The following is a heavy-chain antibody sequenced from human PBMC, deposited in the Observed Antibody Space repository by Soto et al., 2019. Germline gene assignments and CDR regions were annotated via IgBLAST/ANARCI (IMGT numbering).Heavy chain of an antibody. CDR3: ARLSLTGYLWWFDP. CDR2: IYYSGST. V-gene: IGHV4-39*01. D-gene: IGHD3-9*01. J-gene: IGHJ5*02. CDR1: GGSISSSSYY. Sequence: PSETLSLTCTVSGGSISSSSYYWGWIRQPPGKGLEWIGSIYYSGSTYYNPSLKSRVTISVDTSKNQFSLKLSSVTAADTAVYYCARLSLTGYLWWFDPWGQGTLVTVSS.